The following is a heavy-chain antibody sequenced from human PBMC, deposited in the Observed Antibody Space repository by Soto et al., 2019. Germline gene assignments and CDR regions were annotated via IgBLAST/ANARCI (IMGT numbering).Heavy chain of an antibody. Sequence: EVHLVESGGHLVQPGGFLRLSCAGSGFTFSGYWMSWVRQAPGKGLEWVANIKEDGSEKYYVDSVEGRFTISRDNAKNSLYLQMNSLRAEDTGVYYCAKHDYVWGSYRTCDYWGQGTLVTVSS. CDR3: AKHDYVWGSYRTCDY. CDR1: GFTFSGYW. J-gene: IGHJ4*02. V-gene: IGHV3-7*01. CDR2: IKEDGSEK. D-gene: IGHD3-16*02.